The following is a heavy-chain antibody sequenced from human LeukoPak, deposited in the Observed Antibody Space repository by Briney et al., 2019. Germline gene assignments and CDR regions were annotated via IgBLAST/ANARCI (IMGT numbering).Heavy chain of an antibody. J-gene: IGHJ3*02. V-gene: IGHV4-31*11. CDR2: IYYSGST. CDR1: GGSFSGYY. Sequence: PSETLSLTCAVYGGSFSGYYWSWIRQHPGKGLEWIGYIYYSGSTYYNPSLKSRVTISVDTSKNQFSLKLSSVTAADTAVYYCARDLGYGGNDAFDIWGQGAMVTVSS. D-gene: IGHD4-23*01. CDR3: ARDLGYGGNDAFDI.